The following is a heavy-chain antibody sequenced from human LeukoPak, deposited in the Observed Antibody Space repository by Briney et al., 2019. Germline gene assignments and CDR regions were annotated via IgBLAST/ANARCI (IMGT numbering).Heavy chain of an antibody. CDR2: IYYSGST. D-gene: IGHD5-18*01. Sequence: SETLSLTCTVSGGSVSSGSYYWSWIRQPPGKGLEWIGYIYYSGSTNYNPSLKSRVTISVDTSKNQFSLKLSSVTAADTAVYHCARAGEYSYGLDKYYFDYWGQGTLVTVSS. J-gene: IGHJ4*02. CDR1: GGSVSSGSYY. V-gene: IGHV4-61*01. CDR3: ARAGEYSYGLDKYYFDY.